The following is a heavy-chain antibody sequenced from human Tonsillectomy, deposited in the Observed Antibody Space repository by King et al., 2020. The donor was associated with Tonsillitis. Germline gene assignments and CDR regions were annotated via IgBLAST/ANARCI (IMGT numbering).Heavy chain of an antibody. CDR3: TTGGSRGY. J-gene: IGHJ4*02. CDR2: IKSKIDGGTT. Sequence: MRLVRQAPGKGLEWVGRIKSKIDGGTTDYAAPVKGRFIISRDDSKNTLYLQMNSLKTEDTAIYYCTTGGSRGYWGKGTLVTVSS. V-gene: IGHV3-15*01.